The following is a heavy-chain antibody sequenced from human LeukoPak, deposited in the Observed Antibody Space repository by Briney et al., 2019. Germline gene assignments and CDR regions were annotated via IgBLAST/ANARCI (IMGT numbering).Heavy chain of an antibody. V-gene: IGHV4-30-4*08. J-gene: IGHJ6*02. CDR1: GGSFSGYY. CDR2: IYYSGST. D-gene: IGHD3-10*01. CDR3: ARAGDGGYGMDV. Sequence: SETLSLTCAVYGGSFSGYYWSWIRQPPGKGLEWIGYIYYSGSTYYNPSLKSRVTISVDTSKNQFSLELSSVTAADTAVYYCARAGDGGYGMDVWGQGTTVTVSS.